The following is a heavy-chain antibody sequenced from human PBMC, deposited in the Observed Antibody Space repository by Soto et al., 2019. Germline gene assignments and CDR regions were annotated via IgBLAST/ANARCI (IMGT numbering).Heavy chain of an antibody. CDR1: GFTFSSYG. CDR2: IWFDGSNK. CDR3: ATTGPY. Sequence: QVQLVESGGGVVQPGRSLRLSCAASGFTFSSYGMHWVRQAPGKGLEWVAVIWFDGSNKFYADSVKGRFTISRDNSKNTVSLQRNSLRDDDSAAYYCATTGPYWGQGTLVTVSS. J-gene: IGHJ4*02. V-gene: IGHV3-33*01.